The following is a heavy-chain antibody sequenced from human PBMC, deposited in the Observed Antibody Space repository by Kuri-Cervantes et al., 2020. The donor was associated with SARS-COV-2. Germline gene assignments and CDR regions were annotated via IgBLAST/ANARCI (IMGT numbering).Heavy chain of an antibody. CDR1: GFTFSSYA. Sequence: GGSLRLSCSASGFTFSSYAMHWVRQAPGKGLEYVSAISSNGGSTYYADSVKGRFTISRDNSKNTLYLQMSSLRAEDTAVYYCARDSGSSSSTGDYYYYGMDVWGQGTTVTVSS. V-gene: IGHV3-64D*06. CDR3: ARDSGSSSSTGDYYYYGMDV. J-gene: IGHJ6*02. D-gene: IGHD6-6*01. CDR2: ISSNGGST.